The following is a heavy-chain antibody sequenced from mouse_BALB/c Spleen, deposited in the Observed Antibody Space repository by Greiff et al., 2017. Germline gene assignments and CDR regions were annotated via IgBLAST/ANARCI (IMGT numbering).Heavy chain of an antibody. CDR3: ARHGNYWYFDV. D-gene: IGHD2-1*01. CDR2: INSNGGST. V-gene: IGHV5-6-3*01. Sequence: EVKLVESGGGLVQPGGSLKLSCAASGFTFSSYGMSWVRQTPDKRLELVATINSNGGSTYYPDSVKGRFTISRDNAKNTLYLQMSSLKSEDTAMYYCARHGNYWYFDVWGAGTTVTVSS. CDR1: GFTFSSYG. J-gene: IGHJ1*01.